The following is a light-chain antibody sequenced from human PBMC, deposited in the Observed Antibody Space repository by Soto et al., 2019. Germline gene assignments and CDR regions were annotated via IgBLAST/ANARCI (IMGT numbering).Light chain of an antibody. CDR1: QGISRY. CDR3: QQYNNWPRT. Sequence: TQSPSFLSASVGDRVTITCRASQGISRYLAWYQHQPGQAPRLLIYGASTRATGIPARFSGSGSGTEFTLTISSLQSEDFAVYYCQQYNNWPRTFGQGTRVEI. J-gene: IGKJ1*01. CDR2: GAS. V-gene: IGKV3-15*01.